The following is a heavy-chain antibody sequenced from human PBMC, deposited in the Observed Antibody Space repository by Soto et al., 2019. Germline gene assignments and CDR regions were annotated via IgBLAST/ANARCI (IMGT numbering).Heavy chain of an antibody. CDR1: GYTLTSYD. D-gene: IGHD5-12*01. Sequence: ASLKVSCKASGYTLTSYDINWVRQATGQGLEWMGWMNPNSGNTGYAQKFQGRVTMTRNRSISTAYMELSSLRSENTAVYYCARGLAGWVATSPSWYLDLCGRGTLVTLSS. J-gene: IGHJ2*01. CDR3: ARGLAGWVATSPSWYLDL. CDR2: MNPNSGNT. V-gene: IGHV1-8*01.